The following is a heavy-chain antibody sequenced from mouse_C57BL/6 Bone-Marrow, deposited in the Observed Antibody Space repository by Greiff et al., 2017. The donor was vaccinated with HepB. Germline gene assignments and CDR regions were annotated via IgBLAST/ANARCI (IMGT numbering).Heavy chain of an antibody. D-gene: IGHD1-1*01. CDR3: ARAPLYYYAMDY. J-gene: IGHJ4*01. CDR2: ISNGGGST. Sequence: EVQVVESGGGLVQPGGSLKLSCAASGFTFSDYYMYWVRQTPEKRLEWVAYISNGGGSTYYPDTVKGRFTISRDNAKNTLYLQMSRLKSEDTAMYYCARAPLYYYAMDYWGQGTSVTVSS. V-gene: IGHV5-12*01. CDR1: GFTFSDYY.